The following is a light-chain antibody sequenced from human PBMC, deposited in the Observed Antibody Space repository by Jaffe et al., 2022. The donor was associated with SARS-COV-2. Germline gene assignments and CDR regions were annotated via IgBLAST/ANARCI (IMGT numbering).Light chain of an antibody. J-gene: IGKJ1*01. CDR2: AAS. CDR1: QNITSH. CDR3: QQSYITPWT. Sequence: DIQMTQSPSSLSASVGDRVTITCRASQNITSHLNWYQQKPGKAPNLLISAASSLQSGVPSRFSGSGSGTDFTLTISSLQPEDFATYSCQQSYITPWTFGQGTKVEIK. V-gene: IGKV1-39*01.